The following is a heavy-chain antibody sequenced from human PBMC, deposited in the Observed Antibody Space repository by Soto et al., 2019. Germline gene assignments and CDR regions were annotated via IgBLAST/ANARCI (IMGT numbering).Heavy chain of an antibody. CDR1: GYTFTGYY. J-gene: IGHJ6*02. D-gene: IGHD1-26*01. CDR3: ARDRGVGATLGMDV. CDR2: INPNSGGT. Sequence: QVQLVQSGAEVKKPGASVKVSCKASGYTFTGYYMHWVRQAPGQGLEWMGWINPNSGGTNYAQKFQGWVTMTRDTSISTAYMELGRLRSDDTAVYYCARDRGVGATLGMDVWGQGTTVTVSS. V-gene: IGHV1-2*04.